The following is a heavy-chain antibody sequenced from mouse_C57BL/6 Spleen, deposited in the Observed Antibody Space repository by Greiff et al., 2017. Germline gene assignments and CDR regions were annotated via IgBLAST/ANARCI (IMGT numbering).Heavy chain of an antibody. CDR2: IDPETGGT. CDR1: GYTFTDYE. D-gene: IGHD2-1*01. J-gene: IGHJ3*01. Sequence: VQLKQSGAELVRPGASVTLSCKASGYTFTDYEMHWVKQTPVHGLEWIGAIDPETGGTAYNQKFKGKAILTADKSSSTAYMELRSLTSEDSAVYYCTREGGNSFAYWGQGTLVTVSA. CDR3: TREGGNSFAY. V-gene: IGHV1-15*01.